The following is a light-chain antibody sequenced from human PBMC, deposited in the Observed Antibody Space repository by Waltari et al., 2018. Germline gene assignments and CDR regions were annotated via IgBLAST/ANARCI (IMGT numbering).Light chain of an antibody. CDR3: QETNTFPIT. V-gene: IGKV1D-12*01. CDR2: DAS. Sequence: QMTQSPSSVSASVGDPVTITCRASQDISNQLTWYQQKPGKAPKFLIYDASTLESGVPSRFSGSGSGTDFTLTVRSLQPEDFATYYCQETNTFPITFGQGTRLEIK. CDR1: QDISNQ. J-gene: IGKJ5*01.